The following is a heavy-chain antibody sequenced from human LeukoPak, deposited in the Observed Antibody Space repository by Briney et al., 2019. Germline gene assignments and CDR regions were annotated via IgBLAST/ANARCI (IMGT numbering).Heavy chain of an antibody. V-gene: IGHV3-15*04. D-gene: IGHD7-27*01. J-gene: IGHJ4*02. Sequence: GGSLRLSCATSGFTFSNAWMSWVRQAPGKGLEWVGRIGTMTHGGTTDYAAPVKGRFTISRDDSKNTLYLQMNSLKTEDTAVYYCTTEFWGSYNYWGQGNRVTVSS. CDR2: IGTMTHGGTT. CDR1: GFTFSNAW. CDR3: TTEFWGSYNY.